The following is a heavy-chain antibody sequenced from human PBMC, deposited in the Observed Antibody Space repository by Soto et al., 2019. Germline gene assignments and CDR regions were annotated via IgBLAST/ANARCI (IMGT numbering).Heavy chain of an antibody. CDR2: IYPTDSRV. J-gene: IGHJ5*02. D-gene: IGHD2-21*01. V-gene: IGHV5-51*07. CDR1: GYGFISYW. Sequence: GDSLKISCQTSGYGFISYWIVWLHQMPGKGLEWMGYIYPTDSRVKYNPSVQGQVTMSVERSISTAYLQWSSLRASDTALYFCARGNGENCLGPWGKGT. CDR3: ARGNGENCLGP.